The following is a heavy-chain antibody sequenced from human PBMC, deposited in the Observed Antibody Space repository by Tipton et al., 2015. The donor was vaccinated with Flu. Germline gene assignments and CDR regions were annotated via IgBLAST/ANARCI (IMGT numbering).Heavy chain of an antibody. Sequence: TLSLTCTVSGDSISTTIYYWGWVRQPPGKGLEWIGSIYYSGTTYYNPSLKSRVTISVDSSKNDFSLTLASLTAADTAVYYCARDLWNDRRAYYYYGVDVWGQGTTVTVSS. CDR2: IYYSGTT. D-gene: IGHD1-1*01. V-gene: IGHV4-39*07. CDR1: GDSISTTIYY. CDR3: ARDLWNDRRAYYYYGVDV. J-gene: IGHJ6*02.